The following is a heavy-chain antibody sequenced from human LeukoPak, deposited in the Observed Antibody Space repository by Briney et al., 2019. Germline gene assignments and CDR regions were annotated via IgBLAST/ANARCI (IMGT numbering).Heavy chain of an antibody. V-gene: IGHV3-30-3*01. J-gene: IGHJ4*02. CDR3: ARGAPPDY. CDR2: ISYDGANK. CDR1: GFSFSGYA. Sequence: PGGSLRLSCAASGFSFSGYAMLWVHQAPGKGLEWVAIISYDGANKYYADSVKGRFTISRDDSKNTLYLQMNSLRAEDTAVYYCARGAPPDYWGQGTLVTVSS.